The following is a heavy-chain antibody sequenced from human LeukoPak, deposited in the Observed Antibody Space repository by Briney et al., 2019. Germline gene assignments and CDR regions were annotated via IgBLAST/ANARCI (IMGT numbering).Heavy chain of an antibody. CDR3: AKDGEQWLVVGGAFDI. V-gene: IGHV3-74*01. CDR1: GFTFSTYW. CDR2: INSDGSST. D-gene: IGHD6-19*01. J-gene: IGHJ3*02. Sequence: GGSLRLSCAASGFTFSTYWMHWVRQAPGKGLVWVSRINSDGSSTSYADSVKGRFTISRDNSKNTLYLQMNSLRAEDTAVYYCAKDGEQWLVVGGAFDIWGQGTMVTVSS.